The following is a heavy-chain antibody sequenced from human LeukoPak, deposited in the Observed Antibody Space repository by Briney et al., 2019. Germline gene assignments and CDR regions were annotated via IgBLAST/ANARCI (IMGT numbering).Heavy chain of an antibody. D-gene: IGHD3-10*01. CDR1: GGSFSGYY. V-gene: IGHV4-34*01. CDR3: ARRRYYGSGSYGHYLGWFDP. Sequence: SETLSLTCAVYGGSFSGYYWSWIRQPPGKGLEWIGEINHSGSTNYSPSLKSRVTISVDTSKNQFSLKLSSVTAADTAVYYCARRRYYGSGSYGHYLGWFDPWGQGTLVTVSS. J-gene: IGHJ5*02. CDR2: INHSGST.